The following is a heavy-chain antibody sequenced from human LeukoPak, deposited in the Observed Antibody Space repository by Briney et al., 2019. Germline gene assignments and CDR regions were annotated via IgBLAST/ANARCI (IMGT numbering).Heavy chain of an antibody. CDR3: ARYVVYGSGKYYFDY. Sequence: SETLSLTCTVSGGSVSSTTYYWSCIRQPPGKGLEWIASINYSGSTYYNPSLKSRVTISVDTSENQFSLKLSSVTAADTAVYYCARYVVYGSGKYYFDYWGQGTLVTVSS. V-gene: IGHV4-39*01. CDR2: INYSGST. J-gene: IGHJ4*02. D-gene: IGHD3-10*01. CDR1: GGSVSSTTYY.